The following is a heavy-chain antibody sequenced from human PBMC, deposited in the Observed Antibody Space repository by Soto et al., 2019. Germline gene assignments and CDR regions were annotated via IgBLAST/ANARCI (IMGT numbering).Heavy chain of an antibody. V-gene: IGHV1-69*13. CDR1: GGTFSSYA. D-gene: IGHD6-13*01. CDR3: ASSAAAGTFYFDY. J-gene: IGHJ4*02. Sequence: GASVKVSFKASGGTFSSYAISWLRQAPGQGLEWMGGIIPIFGTANYAQKFQGRVTITADESTSTAYMELSSLRSEDTAVYYCASSAAAGTFYFDYWGQGTLVTVSS. CDR2: IIPIFGTA.